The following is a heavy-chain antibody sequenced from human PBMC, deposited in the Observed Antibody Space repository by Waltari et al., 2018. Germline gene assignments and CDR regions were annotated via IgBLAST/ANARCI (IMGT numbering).Heavy chain of an antibody. J-gene: IGHJ5*02. CDR2: INHSGST. CDR3: ARGSGSSWYLNWFDP. V-gene: IGHV4-34*01. CDR1: VGSFSGYY. D-gene: IGHD6-13*01. Sequence: QVQLQQWGAGLLKPSETLSLTCAVYVGSFSGYYWSWIRQPPGKGLEWIGEINHSGSTNYNPSLKSRVTISVDTSKNQFSLKLSSVTAADTAVYYCARGSGSSWYLNWFDPWGQGTLVTVSS.